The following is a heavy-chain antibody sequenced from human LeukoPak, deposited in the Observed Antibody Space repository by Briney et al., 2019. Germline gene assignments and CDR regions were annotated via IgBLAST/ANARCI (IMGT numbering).Heavy chain of an antibody. J-gene: IGHJ3*02. V-gene: IGHV4-34*08. Sequence: AGGSLRLSCAASGFTFSSYAMSWVRQPPGKGLEWIGEINHSGSTNYNPSLKSRVTISVDTSKNRFSLKLSSVTAADTAVYYCAIRAGMWQWPDNAFDIWGQGTMVTVSS. CDR1: GFTFSSYA. CDR2: INHSGST. D-gene: IGHD6-19*01. CDR3: AIRAGMWQWPDNAFDI.